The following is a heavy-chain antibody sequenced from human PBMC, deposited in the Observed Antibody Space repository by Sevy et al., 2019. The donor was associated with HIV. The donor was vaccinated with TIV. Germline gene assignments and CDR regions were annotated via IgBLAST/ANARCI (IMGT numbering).Heavy chain of an antibody. V-gene: IGHV4-39*01. Sequence: SETLSLTCTVSDVSISSGTNYWGWIRQPPGKGLEWIGSIYYSGTTYYNPSLKRRVTMSADTSMNQFSLKLSSLTVADTAVYYCARQRGGWYEYDASDVWGQGTMVTDSS. J-gene: IGHJ3*01. CDR1: DVSISSGTNY. D-gene: IGHD6-19*01. CDR2: IYYSGTT. CDR3: ARQRGGWYEYDASDV.